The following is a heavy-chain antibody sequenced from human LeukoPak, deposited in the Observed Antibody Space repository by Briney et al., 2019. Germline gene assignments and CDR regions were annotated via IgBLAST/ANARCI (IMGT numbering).Heavy chain of an antibody. CDR3: ARGGLVLGSTGWYDY. V-gene: IGHV6-1*01. J-gene: IGHJ4*02. CDR1: GDSVSSYSAG. Sequence: QTLSLTFAISGDSVSSYSAGWNWIRQSPSRGLEWLGRTYYRSKWYIDYAVSVKSRITINPDTSKNHFSLHLSSVTPEDTAVYYCARGGLVLGSTGWYDYWGQGTLVTVSS. CDR2: TYYRSKWYI. D-gene: IGHD6-19*01.